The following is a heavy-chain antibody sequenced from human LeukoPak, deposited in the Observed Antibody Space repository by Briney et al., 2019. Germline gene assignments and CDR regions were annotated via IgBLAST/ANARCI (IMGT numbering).Heavy chain of an antibody. CDR3: ARGALTLSAFDI. J-gene: IGHJ3*02. D-gene: IGHD1-14*01. CDR2: ISAYNGNT. Sequence: ASVKVSCKASGYTFTSYGISWVRQAPGQGLEWMGWISAYNGNTNYAQKLQGRVTMTRDMSTSTVYMELSSLRSEDTAVYYCARGALTLSAFDIWGQGTMVTVSS. CDR1: GYTFTSYG. V-gene: IGHV1-18*01.